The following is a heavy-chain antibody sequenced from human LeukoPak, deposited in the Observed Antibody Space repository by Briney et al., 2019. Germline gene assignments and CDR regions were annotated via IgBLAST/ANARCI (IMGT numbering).Heavy chain of an antibody. J-gene: IGHJ4*02. Sequence: GGSLRLSCAASGFTFSSYAMSWVRQAPGKGLEWVSAISGSGGSTYYADSVKGRFTISRDNSKNTLYLQVNSLRAEDTAVYYCAKDLGYGDYVVYDYWGQGTLVTVSS. CDR1: GFTFSSYA. D-gene: IGHD4-17*01. CDR3: AKDLGYGDYVVYDY. V-gene: IGHV3-23*01. CDR2: ISGSGGST.